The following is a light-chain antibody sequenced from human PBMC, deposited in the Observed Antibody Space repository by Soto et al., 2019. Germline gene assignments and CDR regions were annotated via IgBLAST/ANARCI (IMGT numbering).Light chain of an antibody. CDR1: SSNIGSNH. Sequence: QSVLMQPPSVSAAPGQTVTISCSGGSSNIGSNHVSWYQHLPGAAPKLLIYDTHQRPSGIPDRFSGSKSAATSATLGITGLQTGDEADYYCGAWDTSLNAFVFGTGTKLTVL. V-gene: IGLV1-51*01. J-gene: IGLJ1*01. CDR2: DTH. CDR3: GAWDTSLNAFV.